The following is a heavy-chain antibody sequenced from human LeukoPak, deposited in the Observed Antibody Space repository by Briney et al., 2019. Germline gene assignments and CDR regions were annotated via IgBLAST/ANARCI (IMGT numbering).Heavy chain of an antibody. CDR2: ISYDGNNQ. CDR1: GFTFSRYA. CDR3: AKDFKSSGWYVLPYFDY. J-gene: IGHJ4*02. D-gene: IGHD6-19*01. Sequence: GGSLRLSCAASGFTFSRYAMHWVRQAPGKGLEWVAVISYDGNNQYYADSVKGRFTISRDNSKNTLYLQMSSLRAEDTAVYYCAKDFKSSGWYVLPYFDYWGQGTLVTVSS. V-gene: IGHV3-30-3*01.